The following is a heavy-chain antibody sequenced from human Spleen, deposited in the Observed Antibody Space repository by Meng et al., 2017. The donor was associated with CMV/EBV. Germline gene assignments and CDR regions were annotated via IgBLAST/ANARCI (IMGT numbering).Heavy chain of an antibody. V-gene: IGHV1-46*01. D-gene: IGHD3-10*01. CDR1: GYTFTTYY. CDR2: INPSGGTT. CDR3: ARELEGTYYFDY. J-gene: IGHJ4*02. Sequence: SCTASGYTFTTYYLHWVRQAPGQGLEWMGIINPSGGTTTYTQKFQGRVTMTRDTSTSTVYMELSSLRSEDTAVYYCARELEGTYYFDYWGQGTLVTVSS.